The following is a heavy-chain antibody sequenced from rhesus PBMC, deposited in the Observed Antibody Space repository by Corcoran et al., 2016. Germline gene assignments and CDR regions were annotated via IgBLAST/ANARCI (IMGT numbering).Heavy chain of an antibody. D-gene: IGHD6-25*01. CDR3: GSGSWNGVLDS. V-gene: IGHV4-76*01. J-gene: IGHJ6*01. CDR2: IYGSRGST. Sequence: QVQLQESGPGVVKPSETLSLTCAVSGGSISGGYDWSWIRQPPGKGLEWSGYIYGSRGSTNYNPSLKNRVTISKDASKSEFSLKLSSVTAADTAVYYCGSGSWNGVLDSWGQGVVVTVSS. CDR1: GGSISGGYD.